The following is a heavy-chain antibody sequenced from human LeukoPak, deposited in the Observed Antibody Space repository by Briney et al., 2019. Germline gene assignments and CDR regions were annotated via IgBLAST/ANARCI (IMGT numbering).Heavy chain of an antibody. CDR2: IYYSGST. Sequence: KTSETLSLTCTVSGGSISSYYWSWIRQPPGKVLEWIGYIYYSGSTNYNPSLKSRVTISVDTSKNQFSLKLTSVTAADTAVYYCARETSQKGAHYMDVWGKGTTVTISS. J-gene: IGHJ6*03. V-gene: IGHV4-59*01. D-gene: IGHD3-16*01. CDR1: GGSISSYY. CDR3: ARETSQKGAHYMDV.